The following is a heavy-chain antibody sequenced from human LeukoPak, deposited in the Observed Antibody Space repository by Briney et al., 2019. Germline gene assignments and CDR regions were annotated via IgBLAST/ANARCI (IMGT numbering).Heavy chain of an antibody. D-gene: IGHD3-10*02. V-gene: IGHV4-34*01. CDR2: INHSGST. J-gene: IGHJ4*02. Sequence: SETLSLTCAVYGGSFSGYYWSWIRQPPGKGLEWIGEINHSGSTNYNPSLKSRVTISVDTSKKQFSLKLSSVTAADTAVYYCARDPRLDLFEDYFDYWGPGTLVTVSS. CDR3: ARDPRLDLFEDYFDY. CDR1: GGSFSGYY.